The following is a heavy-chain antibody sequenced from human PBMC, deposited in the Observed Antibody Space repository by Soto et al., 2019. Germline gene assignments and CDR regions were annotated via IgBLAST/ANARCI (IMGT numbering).Heavy chain of an antibody. CDR3: ARPSPYYYYGMDV. D-gene: IGHD2-2*01. Sequence: ASVKVSCKASGYTFTDYYIHWVRLRQAPGQGLEWMGWINPNSGGTNYAQKFQDWVTMTRDTSISTAYLELSSLRSDDTAVYCCARPSPYYYYGMDVWGQGTTVTVSS. CDR2: INPNSGGT. V-gene: IGHV1-2*04. CDR1: GYTFTDYY. J-gene: IGHJ6*02.